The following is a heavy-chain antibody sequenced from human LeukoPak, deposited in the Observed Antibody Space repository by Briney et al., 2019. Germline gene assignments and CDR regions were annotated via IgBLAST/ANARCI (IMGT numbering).Heavy chain of an antibody. CDR1: GFIFSNYW. CDR2: INQDGSKE. Sequence: PGGSLRLYCTASGFIFSNYWMTWVRQAPGKGLEWGAQINQDGSKEYYIGSVKARFSISRDNARNSLSLQMNSLRAEDTAVYYCVRDGGVSGYDLLDYWGQGTLVTVSS. D-gene: IGHD5-12*01. CDR3: VRDGGVSGYDLLDY. V-gene: IGHV3-7*01. J-gene: IGHJ4*02.